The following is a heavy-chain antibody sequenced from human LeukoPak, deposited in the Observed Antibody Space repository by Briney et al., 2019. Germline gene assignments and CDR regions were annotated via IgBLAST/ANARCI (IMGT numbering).Heavy chain of an antibody. Sequence: GGSLRLSCAASGFTFSSYWMSWVRQAPGKGLEWVSSISSSSSYIYYADSVKGRFTISRDNAKNSLYLQMNSLRAEDTAVYYCARELRFLELYYYYYMDVWGKGTTVTVSS. J-gene: IGHJ6*03. D-gene: IGHD3-3*01. CDR1: GFTFSSYW. V-gene: IGHV3-21*01. CDR2: ISSSSSYI. CDR3: ARELRFLELYYYYYMDV.